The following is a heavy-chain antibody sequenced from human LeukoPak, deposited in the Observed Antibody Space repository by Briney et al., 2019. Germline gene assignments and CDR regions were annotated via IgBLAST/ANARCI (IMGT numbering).Heavy chain of an antibody. J-gene: IGHJ3*02. V-gene: IGHV1-69*13. CDR2: IIPIFGTA. CDR1: GGTFSSYA. CDR3: ARDGFLAHDAFDI. Sequence: GASVKVSCKASGGTFSSYAISWVRQAPGQGLEWMGGIIPIFGTANYAQKFQGRVTITADESTSTAYMELSSLRSEDTAVYYCARDGFLAHDAFDIWGQGTMVTVSS. D-gene: IGHD5-12*01.